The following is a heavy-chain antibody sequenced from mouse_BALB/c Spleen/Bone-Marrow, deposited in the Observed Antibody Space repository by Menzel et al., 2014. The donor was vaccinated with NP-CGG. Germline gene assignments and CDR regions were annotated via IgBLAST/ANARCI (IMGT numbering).Heavy chain of an antibody. CDR2: INPSTGYA. V-gene: IGHV1-7*01. J-gene: IGHJ2*01. CDR1: GYTFTDNW. Sequence: QVQLQQPGPELAKPGASVKMSCKASGYTFTDNWIHWIKQRPGQGLEWIGYINPSTGYAEYTQNFKDKATLTVDKSSSTAYMQPSSLTSEDSAVDYCARDYWGQGTTRTVAS. CDR3: ARDY.